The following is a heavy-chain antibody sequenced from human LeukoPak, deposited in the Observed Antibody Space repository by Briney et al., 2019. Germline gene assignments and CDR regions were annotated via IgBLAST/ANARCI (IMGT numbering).Heavy chain of an antibody. CDR3: ATFSNYGDFFDF. D-gene: IGHD4-17*01. V-gene: IGHV5-51*01. CDR1: GYSFTSRW. J-gene: IGHJ4*02. CDR2: IYPDDSDI. Sequence: GESLKISCQGSGYSFTSRWIAWGRQMPGKGLEWMGIIYPDDSDIRYNPSFQGQVTMSADKSVNVAYLQWSSLKASDTAMYYCATFSNYGDFFDFWGQGTLVTVSS.